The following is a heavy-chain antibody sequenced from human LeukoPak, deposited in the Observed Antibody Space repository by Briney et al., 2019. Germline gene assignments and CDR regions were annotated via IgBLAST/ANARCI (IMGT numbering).Heavy chain of an antibody. J-gene: IGHJ5*02. V-gene: IGHV1-46*01. CDR2: INLSGGST. CDR1: GYTFTSYD. D-gene: IGHD6-6*01. CDR3: ARTTLAARYRFDP. Sequence: ASVKVSCKASGYTFTSYDINWVRQAPGQGLEWMGIINLSGGSTSYAQKFQGRVTMTRDTSTSTVYMELSSLRSEDTAVYYCARTTLAARYRFDPWGQGTLVTVSS.